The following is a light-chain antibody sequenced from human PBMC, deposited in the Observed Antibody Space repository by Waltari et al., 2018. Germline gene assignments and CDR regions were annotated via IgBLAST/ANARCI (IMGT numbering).Light chain of an antibody. J-gene: IGLJ1*01. CDR3: QAWDSSTYYV. CDR2: QDN. CDR1: KLGDKY. Sequence: SYELTQPPSVSVSPGKTASITCSGDKLGDKYTCWYQQKSGQSPVLVIYQDNKRPSGIPERFSGSNSGNTATLTISGTQAMDEADYYCQAWDSSTYYVFGTGTKVTVL. V-gene: IGLV3-1*01.